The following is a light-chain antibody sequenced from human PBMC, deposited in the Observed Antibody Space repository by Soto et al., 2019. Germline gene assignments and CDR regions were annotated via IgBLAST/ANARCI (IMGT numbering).Light chain of an antibody. V-gene: IGKV1-39*01. J-gene: IGKJ1*01. CDR3: QQSYSHPT. CDR1: QSIDIY. CDR2: SAS. Sequence: QLTQSPSSLSASVGDRVTITCRASQSIDIYLHWYQQKPGKAPKLLIYSASSSQRGVPSRFSGSGSGTDFTLTISSLQPEDSATYYWQQSYSHPTFGQGTKVEVK.